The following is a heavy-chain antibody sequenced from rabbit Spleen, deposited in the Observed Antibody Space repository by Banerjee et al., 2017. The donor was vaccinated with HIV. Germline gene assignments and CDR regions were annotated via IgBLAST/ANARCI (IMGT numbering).Heavy chain of an antibody. V-gene: IGHV1S45*01. CDR2: IAAGTSGAT. CDR1: GFDFSSNDW. Sequence: QEQLVESGGGLVQPEGSLTLTSRVSGFDFSSNDWICWVRQAPGKGLEWIACIAAGTSGATYYASWAKGRFTISKTSSTTVTLQMTSLTVADTATYFCARDAGSGHYIDAYFDLWGPGTLVTVS. J-gene: IGHJ4*01. CDR3: ARDAGSGHYIDAYFDL. D-gene: IGHD8-1*01.